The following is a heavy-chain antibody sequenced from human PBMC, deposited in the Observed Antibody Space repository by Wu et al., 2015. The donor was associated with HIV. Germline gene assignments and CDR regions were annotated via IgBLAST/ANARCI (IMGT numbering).Heavy chain of an antibody. V-gene: IGHV1-69*13. CDR1: RHLQHAC. Sequence: QVQLVQSGAEVKKAWVLSEGLLQGFWRHLQHACYQLGATGPGQGLEWMGRIVPLFDAPNYARKFQDRLTITADGSTTTAYMELTNLRSEDTAVYFCTRSSFAGSSDTWYSFDKWGQGTLVTVSS. D-gene: IGHD1-14*01. CDR3: TRSSFAGSSDTWYSFDK. CDR2: IVPLFDAP. J-gene: IGHJ4*02.